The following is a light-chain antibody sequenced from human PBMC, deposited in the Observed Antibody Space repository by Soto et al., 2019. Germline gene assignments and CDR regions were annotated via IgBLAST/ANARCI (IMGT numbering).Light chain of an antibody. Sequence: QSVLTQPRSVSGAPGQSGPISCTGTSSNVGRYKYVSWYQHHPGKAPKLMIYDVTMRPSGVPDRFSGSKSGNTASLTISGLQAEDEADYYCCSYAGTYTYVFGTGTKVTVL. CDR2: DVT. CDR3: CSYAGTYTYV. CDR1: SSNVGRYKY. J-gene: IGLJ1*01. V-gene: IGLV2-11*01.